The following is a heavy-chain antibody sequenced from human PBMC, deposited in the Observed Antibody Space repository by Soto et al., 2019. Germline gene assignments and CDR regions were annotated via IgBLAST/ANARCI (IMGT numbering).Heavy chain of an antibody. CDR3: ATGGIAAAGNNWFDP. Sequence: ASVKVSCKVSGYTLTELSMHWVRQAPGKGLEWMGGFDPEDGETIYAQKFQGRVTMTEDTSTDTAYMELSSLRSEDTAVYYCATGGIAAAGNNWFDPWGQGTLVTVSS. CDR1: GYTLTELS. J-gene: IGHJ5*02. CDR2: FDPEDGET. V-gene: IGHV1-24*01. D-gene: IGHD6-13*01.